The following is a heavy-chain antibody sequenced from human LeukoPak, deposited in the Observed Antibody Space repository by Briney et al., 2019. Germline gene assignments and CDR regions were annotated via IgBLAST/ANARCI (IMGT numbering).Heavy chain of an antibody. CDR1: GGSISSSNW. J-gene: IGHJ4*02. D-gene: IGHD1-26*01. CDR2: IYHSGST. Sequence: SGTLSLTCAVSGGSISSSNWWSWVRQPPGKGLEWIGEIYHSGSTNYNPSLKSRVTISVDKSKNQFSLKLSSVTAADTAVYYCARRSGSYPRTIDCWGQGTLVTVSS. V-gene: IGHV4-4*02. CDR3: ARRSGSYPRTIDC.